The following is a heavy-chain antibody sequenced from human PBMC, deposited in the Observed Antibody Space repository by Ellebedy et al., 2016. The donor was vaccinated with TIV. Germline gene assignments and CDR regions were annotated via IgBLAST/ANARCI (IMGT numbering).Heavy chain of an antibody. Sequence: PGGSLRLSCAASGFSFSDFAIHWVRQTPGKGLEWLSVISHDGSSEFYADSVKGRFTVSRDNAKSTVCLQMSSLKPEDTVVYYCAKDRKAASWSGYLDLWGLGTLVRVSS. CDR2: ISHDGSSE. CDR1: GFSFSDFA. V-gene: IGHV3-30-3*01. J-gene: IGHJ5*02. CDR3: AKDRKAASWSGYLDL. D-gene: IGHD5-12*01.